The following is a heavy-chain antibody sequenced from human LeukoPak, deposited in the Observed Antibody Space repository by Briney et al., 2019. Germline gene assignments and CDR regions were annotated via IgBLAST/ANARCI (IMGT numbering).Heavy chain of an antibody. CDR1: GYTFTSYG. D-gene: IGHD3-22*01. CDR2: ISAYNGNT. CDR3: ARVSPGYYDSSGYYYYYYYYYMDV. V-gene: IGHV1-18*01. J-gene: IGHJ6*03. Sequence: ASVKVSCKASGYTFTSYGISWVRQAPGQGLEWMGWISAYNGNTNYAQKLQGRVTMTTDTSTSTAYMGLRSLRSDDTAVYYCARVSPGYYDSSGYYYYYYYYYMDVWGKGTTVTVSS.